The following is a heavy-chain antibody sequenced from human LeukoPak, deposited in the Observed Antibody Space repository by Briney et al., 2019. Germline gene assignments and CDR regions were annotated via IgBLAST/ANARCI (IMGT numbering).Heavy chain of an antibody. CDR1: GGSISTYY. CDR3: GKLGSPRAF. J-gene: IGHJ4*02. CDR2: IYYFGNT. D-gene: IGHD7-27*01. V-gene: IGHV4-59*01. Sequence: SETLSLTCSVSGGSISTYYWSWIRQPPGKGLEWIGYIYYFGNTDYNPSLKSRVTISVDTSKNQFSLNLRSVTAADTAVYYCGKLGSPRAFWGQGILVRVSS.